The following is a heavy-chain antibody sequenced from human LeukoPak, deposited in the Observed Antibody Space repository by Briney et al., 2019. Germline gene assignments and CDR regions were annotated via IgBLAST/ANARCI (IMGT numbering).Heavy chain of an antibody. CDR3: ARDRTVTPYGYGMDV. J-gene: IGHJ6*02. CDR1: GFTSSSYS. CDR2: ISSSSSYI. D-gene: IGHD4-17*01. V-gene: IGHV3-21*01. Sequence: GGSLRLSCAASGFTSSSYSMNWVRQAPGKGLEWVSSISSSSSYIYYADSVKGRFTISRDNAKNSLYLQMNSLRAEDTAVYYCARDRTVTPYGYGMDVWGQGTTVTVSS.